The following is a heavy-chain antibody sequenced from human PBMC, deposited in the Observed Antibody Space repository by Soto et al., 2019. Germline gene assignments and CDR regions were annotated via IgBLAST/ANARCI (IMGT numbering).Heavy chain of an antibody. J-gene: IGHJ4*02. CDR1: GFTFSSYS. Sequence: EVQLVESGGGLVKPGGSLRLSCAASGFTFSSYSMNWFRQAPGKGLEWVSSISSSSSYIYYADSVKGRFTISRDNAKNALYLQMNSLRAEETAVYYCARRGYGDYIDYWGQGTLVTVSS. CDR2: ISSSSSYI. V-gene: IGHV3-21*01. CDR3: ARRGYGDYIDY. D-gene: IGHD5-18*01.